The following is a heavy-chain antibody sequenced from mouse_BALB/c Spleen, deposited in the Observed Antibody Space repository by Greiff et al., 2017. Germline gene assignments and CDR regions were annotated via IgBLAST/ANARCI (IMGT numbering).Heavy chain of an antibody. CDR1: GFTFSSYG. D-gene: IGHD2-1*01. Sequence: EGKLVESGGDLVKPGGSLKLSCAASGFTFSSYGMSWVRQTPDKRLEWVATISSGGSYTYYPDSVKGRFTISRDNAKNTLYLQMSSLKSEDTAMYYCARQNHGNYGDYYAMDYWGQGTSVTVSS. CDR3: ARQNHGNYGDYYAMDY. CDR2: ISSGGSYT. J-gene: IGHJ4*01. V-gene: IGHV5-6*01.